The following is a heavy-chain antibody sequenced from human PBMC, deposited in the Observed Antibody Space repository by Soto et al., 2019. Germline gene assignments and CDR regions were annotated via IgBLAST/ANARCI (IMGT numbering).Heavy chain of an antibody. Sequence: SETLSLTCTVSGGSISSYYWSWIRQPPGKGLEWIGYIYYSGSTNYNPSLKSRVTISVDTSKNQFSLKLSSVTAADTAVYYCARIGGYSSSRGGYYYYYYMDVWGKGTTVTVSS. CDR2: IYYSGST. V-gene: IGHV4-59*08. J-gene: IGHJ6*03. D-gene: IGHD6-6*01. CDR1: GGSISSYY. CDR3: ARIGGYSSSRGGYYYYYYMDV.